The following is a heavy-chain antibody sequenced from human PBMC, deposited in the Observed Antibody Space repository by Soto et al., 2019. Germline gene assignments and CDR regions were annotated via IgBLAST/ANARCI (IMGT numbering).Heavy chain of an antibody. D-gene: IGHD3-22*01. CDR3: ARQSTGYYYGWFDP. V-gene: IGHV4-39*01. CDR2: MFYNGAT. J-gene: IGHJ5*02. Sequence: TSETLSLTCTVSGGSIADSTYYWAWIRQPPGKGLEWIGTMFYNGATFYTPSLKSRVTMSVDTSKNQFSLNLSSVTAADTAVYYCARQSTGYYYGWFDPWGQGILVTVSS. CDR1: GGSIADSTYY.